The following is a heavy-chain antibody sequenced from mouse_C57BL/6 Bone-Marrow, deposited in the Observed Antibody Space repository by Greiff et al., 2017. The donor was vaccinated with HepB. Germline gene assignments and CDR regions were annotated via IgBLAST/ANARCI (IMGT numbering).Heavy chain of an antibody. CDR3: ARRYYGNAWFAD. D-gene: IGHD2-1*01. Sequence: VQLQESGAELARPGASVKLSCKASGYTFTSYGISWVKQSTGQGLEWIGEIYPRSGNTYYNETFKGKATLTADKSSSTAYMELRSLTSEDAAVYFCARRYYGNAWFADWGQGTLVTVSA. CDR2: IYPRSGNT. V-gene: IGHV1-81*01. CDR1: GYTFTSYG. J-gene: IGHJ3*01.